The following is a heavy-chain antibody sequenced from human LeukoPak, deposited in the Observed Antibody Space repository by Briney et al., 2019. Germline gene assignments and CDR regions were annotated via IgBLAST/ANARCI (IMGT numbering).Heavy chain of an antibody. CDR1: GFTFSSYA. J-gene: IGHJ4*02. CDR2: ISSSGSTI. V-gene: IGHV3-48*03. D-gene: IGHD4-17*01. Sequence: PGGSLRLSCAASGFTFSSYAMSWVRQAPGKGLEWVSYISSSGSTIYYADSVKGRFTISRDNAKNSLYLQMNSLRAEDTAVYYCASVRPGYGDYEDYWGQGTLVTVSS. CDR3: ASVRPGYGDYEDY.